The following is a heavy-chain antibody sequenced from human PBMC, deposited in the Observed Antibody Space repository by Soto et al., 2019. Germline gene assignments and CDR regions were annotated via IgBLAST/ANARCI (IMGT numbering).Heavy chain of an antibody. V-gene: IGHV5-10-1*01. D-gene: IGHD3-9*01. CDR2: IDPSDSYT. CDR1: GYSFASYW. CDR3: ARWAEDYDISNARFDP. Sequence: GESLKISCKGSGYSFASYWINWVRQMPGKGLEWMGRIDPSDSYTNYSPSLQGHVTISVDKSISTAYLQWSSLKASDTAMYYCARWAEDYDISNARFDPWGQGTLVTVPQ. J-gene: IGHJ5*02.